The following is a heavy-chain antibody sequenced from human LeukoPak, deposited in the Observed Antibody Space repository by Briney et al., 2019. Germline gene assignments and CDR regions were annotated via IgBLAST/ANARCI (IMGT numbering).Heavy chain of an antibody. D-gene: IGHD6-13*01. V-gene: IGHV5-51*01. CDR1: GYSFTIYW. CDR2: IYPGDSDT. CDR3: ARSGSRSSSWYPYFGY. Sequence: GESLKISCKGSGYSFTIYWIGWVRQMPGKGLEWVGIIYPGDSDTRYSPSFQGQITISADKCISNAYLQWSSLKASDTDMYYCARSGSRSSSWYPYFGYWGQGTLVTVSS. J-gene: IGHJ4*02.